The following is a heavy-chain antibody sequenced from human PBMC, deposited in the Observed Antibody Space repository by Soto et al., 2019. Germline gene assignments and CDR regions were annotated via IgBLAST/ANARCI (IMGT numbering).Heavy chain of an antibody. Sequence: QVQLVQSGAEVKKPGASVKVSCKASGYTFTSYGITWVRQAPGQGLEWMGWISAYNGNTNPAQKLQGRATMPTDTSTSTAYMDLRSLRSDDTAVYSCARDLGQPLVDYWGQGTLVTVSS. J-gene: IGHJ4*02. D-gene: IGHD6-13*01. CDR1: GYTFTSYG. CDR2: ISAYNGNT. V-gene: IGHV1-18*01. CDR3: ARDLGQPLVDY.